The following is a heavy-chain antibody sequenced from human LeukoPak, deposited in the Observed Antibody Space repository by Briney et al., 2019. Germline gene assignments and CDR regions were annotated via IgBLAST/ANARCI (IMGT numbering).Heavy chain of an antibody. CDR3: AKPAKPDFYYYGMDV. J-gene: IGHJ6*02. V-gene: IGHV3-23*01. CDR2: ISGSGGST. D-gene: IGHD3-3*01. Sequence: GGSLRLSCAASGFTFSGYAMSWVRQAPGKGLEWVSAISGSGGSTYYADSVKGRFTISRDNSKNTLYLQMNSLRAEDTAVYYCAKPAKPDFYYYGMDVWGQGTTVTVSS. CDR1: GFTFSGYA.